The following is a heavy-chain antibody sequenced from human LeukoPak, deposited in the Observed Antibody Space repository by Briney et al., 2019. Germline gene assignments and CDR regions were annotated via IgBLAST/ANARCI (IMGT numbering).Heavy chain of an antibody. CDR2: INPNSGGT. CDR3: ASGNRPGVEMATSTDY. J-gene: IGHJ4*02. Sequence: ASVKVSCKASGYTFTGYYMHCVRQAPGQGLEWRGWINPNSGGTNYAQKFQGRVTMTRDTSNSKAYMELSRLRSEDTAVYYCASGNRPGVEMATSTDYWGQGTLVNVSS. CDR1: GYTFTGYY. V-gene: IGHV1-2*02. D-gene: IGHD5-24*01.